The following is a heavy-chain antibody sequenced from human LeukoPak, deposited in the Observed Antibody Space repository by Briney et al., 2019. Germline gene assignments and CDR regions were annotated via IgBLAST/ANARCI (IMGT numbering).Heavy chain of an antibody. V-gene: IGHV3-53*05. CDR3: AKVKGRGDYFDY. CDR1: GFTVSSNY. Sequence: GGSLRLSCTASGFTVSSNYMSWVRQAPGKGLEWVSVIYSGGSTYYADSVKGRFTISRDNSKNSLYLQMNSLRTEDTALYYCAKVKGRGDYFDYWGQGTLVTVSS. CDR2: IYSGGST. J-gene: IGHJ4*02. D-gene: IGHD3-10*01.